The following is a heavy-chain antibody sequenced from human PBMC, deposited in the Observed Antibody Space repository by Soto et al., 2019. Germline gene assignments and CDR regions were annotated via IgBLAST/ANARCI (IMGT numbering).Heavy chain of an antibody. V-gene: IGHV4-59*01. D-gene: IGHD5-12*01. CDR1: GTAMNSFY. CDR3: AAGGGLPRYY. CDR2: MYYSGST. J-gene: IGHJ4*02. Sequence: SSETLSLTCTVSGTAMNSFYWSWIRQSPGKELEWIAYMYYSGSTSYNPSLRSRVTISVDTSKNQWSLDLTSVTAADTAVYYCAAGGGLPRYYWGQGTLVTVSS.